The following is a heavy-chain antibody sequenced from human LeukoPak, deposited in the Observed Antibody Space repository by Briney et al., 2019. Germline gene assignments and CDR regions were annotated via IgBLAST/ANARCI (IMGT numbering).Heavy chain of an antibody. V-gene: IGHV3-30*04. Sequence: GGSLRLSCAASGFTFSGYAMSWVRQAPGKGLEWVAFISYDGSNKYYADSVKGRFTISRDNSKNTLYLQMNSLRAEDTAVYSCARGDSSGWYGGNWFDPWGQGALVTVSS. CDR1: GFTFSGYA. J-gene: IGHJ5*02. CDR2: ISYDGSNK. D-gene: IGHD6-19*01. CDR3: ARGDSSGWYGGNWFDP.